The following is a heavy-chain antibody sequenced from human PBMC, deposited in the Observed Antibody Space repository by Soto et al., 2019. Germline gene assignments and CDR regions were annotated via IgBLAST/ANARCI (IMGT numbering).Heavy chain of an antibody. CDR3: ARGKYGDY. CDR1: GYAFTTYG. D-gene: IGHD2-2*01. CDR2: ISAHNGNT. J-gene: IGHJ4*02. V-gene: IGHV1-18*01. Sequence: QVHLVQSGAEVKKPGASVKVSCQASGYAFTTYGITWVRQAPGQGLAWMGWISAHNGNTNYARKLQGRVTVTRDTSTSTAYMELRSLRSDDTAVYYCARGKYGDYWGQGALVTVSS.